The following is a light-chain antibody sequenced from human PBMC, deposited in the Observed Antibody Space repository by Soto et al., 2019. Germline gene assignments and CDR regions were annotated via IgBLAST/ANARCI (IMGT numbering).Light chain of an antibody. CDR3: SSYTSTSAYV. Sequence: QSVLTQPASVSGSPGQSITISCTGTSSDVGGYNFVSWYQQRPGKAPKLMIYEVSNRPSGVSNRFSGSKSGNTASLAISGLQAEDEADYYCSSYTSTSAYVFGPGKKVIV. J-gene: IGLJ1*01. CDR1: SSDVGGYNF. V-gene: IGLV2-14*01. CDR2: EVS.